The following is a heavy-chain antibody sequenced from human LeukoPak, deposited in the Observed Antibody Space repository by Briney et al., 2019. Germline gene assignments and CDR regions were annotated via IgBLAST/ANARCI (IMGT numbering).Heavy chain of an antibody. J-gene: IGHJ6*03. CDR3: ARGGGYADLNYYMDV. Sequence: PGGSLRLSCAASGFTFSSYDMHWVRQATGKGLEWVSAIGTAGDTYYPGSVKGRFTISRENAKNSLYLQMNSLRAGDTAVYYCARGGGYADLNYYMDVWGKGTTVTVSS. D-gene: IGHD5-12*01. CDR1: GFTFSSYD. CDR2: IGTAGDT. V-gene: IGHV3-13*01.